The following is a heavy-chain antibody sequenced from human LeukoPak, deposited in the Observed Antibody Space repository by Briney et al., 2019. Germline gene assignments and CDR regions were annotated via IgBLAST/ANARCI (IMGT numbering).Heavy chain of an antibody. D-gene: IGHD6-19*01. J-gene: IGHJ4*02. CDR2: ISGSGGST. V-gene: IGHV3-23*01. CDR1: GFTFSSYA. CDR3: ARSRRRAVAGTWDY. Sequence: PGGSLRLSCAASGFTFSSYAMSWVRQAPGKGLEWVSAISGSGGSTYYADSVKGRFTISRDNSKNTLYLQMNGLRAEDTAVYYCARSRRRAVAGTWDYWGQGTLVTVSS.